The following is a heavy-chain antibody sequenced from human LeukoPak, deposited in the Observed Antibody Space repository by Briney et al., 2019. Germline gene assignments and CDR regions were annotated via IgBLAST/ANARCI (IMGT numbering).Heavy chain of an antibody. V-gene: IGHV3-23*01. CDR2: ISDSGGRT. CDR3: AKRGVVIRVILVGFHKEAYYFDS. CDR1: GITLSNYG. Sequence: GGSLRLSCAVSGITLSNYGMSRVRQAPGKGLEWVAGISDSGGRTNYADSVKGRFTISRDNPKNTIYLQMNSLRAEDTAVYFCAKRGVVIRVILVGFHKEAYYFDSWGQGALVTVSS. J-gene: IGHJ4*02. D-gene: IGHD3-22*01.